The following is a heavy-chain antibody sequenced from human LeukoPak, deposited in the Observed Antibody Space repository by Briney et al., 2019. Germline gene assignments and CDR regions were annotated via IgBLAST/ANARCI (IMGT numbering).Heavy chain of an antibody. V-gene: IGHV1-8*01. CDR3: ARVTGSIDY. J-gene: IGHJ4*02. Sequence: GASVKVSCKASGYTFTGYDTNWVRQATGQGLEWMGWMNPKSGNTGFAQKFQGRVTMTRDTSISTAYMELGSLRSEDTAVYYCARVTGSIDYWGQGTLVTVSS. D-gene: IGHD1-26*01. CDR2: MNPKSGNT. CDR1: GYTFTGYD.